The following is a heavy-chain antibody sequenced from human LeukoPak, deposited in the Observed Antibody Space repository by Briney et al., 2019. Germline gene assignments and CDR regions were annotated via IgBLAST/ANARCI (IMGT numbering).Heavy chain of an antibody. J-gene: IGHJ4*02. V-gene: IGHV1-2*02. CDR3: ARAAPVAHFDY. Sequence: GASVKVSCKASGYTFTAYYIHWVRQAPGHGLEWMGWINPNSGGTNYAQKFQGRVTMTRDTSISTAYMELGGLRSDDTAVFYCARAAPVAHFDYWGQGTLVTVSS. CDR2: INPNSGGT. CDR1: GYTFTAYY. D-gene: IGHD2-2*01.